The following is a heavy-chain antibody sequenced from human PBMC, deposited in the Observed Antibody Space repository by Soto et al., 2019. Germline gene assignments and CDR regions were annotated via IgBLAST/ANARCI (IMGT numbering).Heavy chain of an antibody. CDR3: ACSGNTAEYFQH. V-gene: IGHV5-51*01. Sequence: PGEPLMISCKGSGYSITSYWIGWVSKMPGTGLEWMGIIYPGDSDTRYSPSFQGQVTIAADKSISTAYLQWSSLKASDSAMYYCACSGNTAEYFQHWGQGTLVTVSS. D-gene: IGHD2-15*01. J-gene: IGHJ1*01. CDR2: IYPGDSDT. CDR1: GYSITSYW.